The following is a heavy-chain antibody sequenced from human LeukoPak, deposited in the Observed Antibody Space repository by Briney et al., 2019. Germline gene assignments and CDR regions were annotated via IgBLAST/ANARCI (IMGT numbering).Heavy chain of an antibody. Sequence: GGSLRLSCAASGFTFSSYAMSWVRQAPGKGLEWVANIKQDGSEKYYVDSVKGRFTISRDNAKNSLYLQMNSLRAEDTAVYYCARVTYCSGGSCYGTRPSFYYYYGMDVWGQGTTVTVSS. V-gene: IGHV3-7*01. CDR1: GFTFSSYA. J-gene: IGHJ6*02. CDR2: IKQDGSEK. D-gene: IGHD2-15*01. CDR3: ARVTYCSGGSCYGTRPSFYYYYGMDV.